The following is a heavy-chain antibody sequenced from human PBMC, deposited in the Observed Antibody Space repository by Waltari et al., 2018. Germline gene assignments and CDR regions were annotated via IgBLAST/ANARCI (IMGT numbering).Heavy chain of an antibody. CDR2: IRGSGGST. D-gene: IGHD4-17*01. CDR3: AKVFYGAYVDGMDV. V-gene: IGHV3-23*01. J-gene: IGHJ6*02. CDR1: GFTFSSYG. Sequence: EVQLLEYGGGLVQPGGSLRISCAASGFTFSSYGMSWVRQAPGKGLEWVSDIRGSGGSTYDADSVNGPFTTSRYNANNPLYLQMTSRRAEYTAVYYCAKVFYGAYVDGMDVWGQGTTVTVSS.